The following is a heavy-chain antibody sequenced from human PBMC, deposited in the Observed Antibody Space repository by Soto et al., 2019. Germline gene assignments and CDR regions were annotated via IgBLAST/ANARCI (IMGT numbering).Heavy chain of an antibody. CDR1: GLTFSAYG. CDR3: ASDYESGFNDFDH. V-gene: IGHV3-33*01. CDR2: IWHDGSLK. J-gene: IGHJ4*02. D-gene: IGHD5-12*01. Sequence: VGSLRLSCAVSGLTFSAYGMHWVRQAPGKGLEWLAVIWHDGSLKYYADHVKGRFTISRDNLKSTVFLQMNTLSVEDTAVYYCASDYESGFNDFDHWGQGSLVTVSS.